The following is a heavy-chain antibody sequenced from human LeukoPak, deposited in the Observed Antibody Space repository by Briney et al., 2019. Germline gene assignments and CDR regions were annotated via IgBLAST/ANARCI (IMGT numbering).Heavy chain of an antibody. J-gene: IGHJ4*02. CDR3: AKRSVAGKKAFDY. V-gene: IGHV3-23*01. D-gene: IGHD6-19*01. CDR2: ITGTSGIT. CDR1: GFTFSSYA. Sequence: GGSLRLSGAASGFTFSSYAMSWVRQAPGKGLEWVSTITGTSGITYYADSVKGRFTISRDNSKNTLYLQMNSLRGEDTAVYYCAKRSVAGKKAFDYWGQGTLVTVSS.